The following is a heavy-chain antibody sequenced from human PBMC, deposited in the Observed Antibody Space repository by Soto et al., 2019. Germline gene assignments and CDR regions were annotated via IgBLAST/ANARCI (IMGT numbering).Heavy chain of an antibody. J-gene: IGHJ4*02. Sequence: GGSLRLSCSASGFTFSAYDMHWVRQAPGKRLEWVAVLWRDGSKVYYADSVKGRFIISRDNSKNTLYLEMNSLRVEDTAVYYCARDGTGWTGGDHWGQGTLVTVSS. V-gene: IGHV3-33*01. CDR3: ARDGTGWTGGDH. D-gene: IGHD6-19*01. CDR1: GFTFSAYD. CDR2: LWRDGSKV.